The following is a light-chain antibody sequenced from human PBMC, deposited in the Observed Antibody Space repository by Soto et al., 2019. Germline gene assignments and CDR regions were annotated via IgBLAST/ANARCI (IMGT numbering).Light chain of an antibody. CDR1: SSDVGGYNY. CDR2: EVA. Sequence: QSALTHPASVSGSPGQSISISCTGTSSDVGGYNYVSWYQLHPGKVPKLMIYEVANRPSGVSNRFSGSKSGNTASLTISGLQAEDEAVYYCSSYTSSSTLGFGTGTKLTVL. CDR3: SSYTSSSTLG. V-gene: IGLV2-14*01. J-gene: IGLJ1*01.